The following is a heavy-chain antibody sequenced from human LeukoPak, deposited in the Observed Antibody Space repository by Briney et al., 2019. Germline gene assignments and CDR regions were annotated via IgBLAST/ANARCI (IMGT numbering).Heavy chain of an antibody. J-gene: IGHJ4*02. CDR1: GFTFSSYW. CDR3: AKDTYDILTGYSRGFDY. V-gene: IGHV3-74*01. D-gene: IGHD3-9*01. CDR2: INSDGSST. Sequence: GGSLRLSCAASGFTFSSYWMHWVRQAPGKGLVWVSRINSDGSSTSYADSVKGRFTISRDNAKNTLYLQMNSLRAEDMALYYCAKDTYDILTGYSRGFDYWGQGTLVTVSS.